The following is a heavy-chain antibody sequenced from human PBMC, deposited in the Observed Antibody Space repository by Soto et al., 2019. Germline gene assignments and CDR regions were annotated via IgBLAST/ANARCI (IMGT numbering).Heavy chain of an antibody. CDR2: IKQDGSER. CDR3: ARDVGPITIFGEALSGYFDF. J-gene: IGHJ4*02. CDR1: GFTFGSYA. V-gene: IGHV3-7*03. D-gene: IGHD3-3*01. Sequence: GGSLRLSCAASGFTFGSYAMHWVRQAPGKGLEWVASIKQDGSERYYLDSVKGRFTISRDNAKDSLSLQMNSLRGEDTAFYYCARDVGPITIFGEALSGYFDFWGQGTLVTVSS.